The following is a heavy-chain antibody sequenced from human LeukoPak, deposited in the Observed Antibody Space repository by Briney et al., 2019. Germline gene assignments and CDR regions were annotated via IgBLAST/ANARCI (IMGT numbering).Heavy chain of an antibody. Sequence: GASVKVSCKASGYTFTSYDINWVRQATGQGLEWMGWMNPNSGNTGYAQKFQGRVTMTRNTSISTAYMELSSLRSEDTAVYYCASDIYYGSGSYEDYYYYGMDVWGQGTTVTVSS. J-gene: IGHJ6*02. V-gene: IGHV1-8*01. CDR1: GYTFTSYD. CDR2: MNPNSGNT. CDR3: ASDIYYGSGSYEDYYYYGMDV. D-gene: IGHD3-10*01.